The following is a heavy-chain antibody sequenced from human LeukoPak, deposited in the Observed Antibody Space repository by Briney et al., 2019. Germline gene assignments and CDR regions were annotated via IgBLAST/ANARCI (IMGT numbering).Heavy chain of an antibody. D-gene: IGHD6-13*01. CDR1: GGTFSSYA. Sequence: GASVKVSCKASGGTFSSYAISWVRQAPGQGLEWMGGIIPIFGTANYAQKFQGRVTITADESTSTAYMELSSLRSEDTAVYYCARAKDPVDGSSWYDSIPYYFDYWGQGTLVTVSS. CDR3: ARAKDPVDGSSWYDSIPYYFDY. CDR2: IIPIFGTA. V-gene: IGHV1-69*13. J-gene: IGHJ4*02.